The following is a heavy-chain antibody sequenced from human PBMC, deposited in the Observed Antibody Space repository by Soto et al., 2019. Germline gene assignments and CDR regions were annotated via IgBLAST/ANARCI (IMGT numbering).Heavy chain of an antibody. CDR1: GGSVSSGSYY. CDR2: IYYSGST. D-gene: IGHD4-17*01. Sequence: QVQLQESGPGLVKPSETLSLTCTVSGGSVSSGSYYWSWIRQPPGKGLEWIGYIYYSGSTNYNPSLKSRVTISVDTSKNQFSLKLSSVTAADTAVYYCARGPLTVTYRSVDYYYYGMDVWGQGTTVTVSS. J-gene: IGHJ6*02. V-gene: IGHV4-61*01. CDR3: ARGPLTVTYRSVDYYYYGMDV.